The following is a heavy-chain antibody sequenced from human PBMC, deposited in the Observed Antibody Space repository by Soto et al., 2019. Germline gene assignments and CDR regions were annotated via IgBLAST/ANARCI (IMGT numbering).Heavy chain of an antibody. Sequence: QVQLVQSGAEVKKPGASVKVSCKASGYTFTSYDINWVRQATGQGLEWMGWMNPNSGNTGYAQKFQGRVTMTRNTSRSTAYIEMSSLRSEDTAVYYCARKRYFDWLQIQYDGMYVWGQGTTVTVSS. V-gene: IGHV1-8*01. CDR2: MNPNSGNT. CDR3: ARKRYFDWLQIQYDGMYV. J-gene: IGHJ6*02. CDR1: GYTFTSYD. D-gene: IGHD3-9*01.